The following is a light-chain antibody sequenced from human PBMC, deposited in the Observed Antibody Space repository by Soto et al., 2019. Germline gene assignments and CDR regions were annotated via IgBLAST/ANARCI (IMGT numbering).Light chain of an antibody. Sequence: EIVLTQSPGTLSFSPGERATLSCRASQSVSSSYLAWYQQKPGQAPRLLIYGASSRATGIPDRFSGSGSGTDFTLTISRLETEDFAVYYCQQYGISPFTFGPETKVDIK. CDR1: QSVSSSY. CDR2: GAS. CDR3: QQYGISPFT. J-gene: IGKJ3*01. V-gene: IGKV3-20*01.